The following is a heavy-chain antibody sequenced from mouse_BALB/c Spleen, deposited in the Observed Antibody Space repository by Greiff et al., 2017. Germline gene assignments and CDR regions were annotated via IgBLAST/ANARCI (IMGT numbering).Heavy chain of an antibody. D-gene: IGHD2-4*01. Sequence: EVKLVESGGGLVQPGGSRKLSCAVSGFSFSSFGMHWVRQAPEKGLVWVAYISSGSSTIYYADTVKGRFTISRDNPKNTLFLQMTSLRSEDTAMYYCARVDYDYDENWFAYWGQGTLVTVSA. V-gene: IGHV5-17*02. J-gene: IGHJ3*01. CDR3: ARVDYDYDENWFAY. CDR1: GFSFSSFG. CDR2: ISSGSSTI.